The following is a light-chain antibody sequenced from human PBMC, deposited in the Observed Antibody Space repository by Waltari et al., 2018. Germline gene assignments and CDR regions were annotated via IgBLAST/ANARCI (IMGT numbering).Light chain of an antibody. CDR3: QQSYSFTRT. CDR1: QTIRRY. V-gene: IGKV1-39*01. Sequence: DIQMTQSPSSLSASVGDRVTITCRARQTIRRYLNWYQQKPGKAPNLLIYAASSLQSGVPSRFSGSGSGIDFTLIITSLQPEDFATYYCQQSYSFTRTFGQGTKVEIK. CDR2: AAS. J-gene: IGKJ1*01.